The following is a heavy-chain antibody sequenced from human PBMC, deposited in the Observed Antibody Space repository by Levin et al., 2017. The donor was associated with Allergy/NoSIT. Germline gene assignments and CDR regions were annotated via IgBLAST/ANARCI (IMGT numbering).Heavy chain of an antibody. CDR3: ACAPWSRGFFDY. D-gene: IGHD3-22*01. CDR1: GLTVSNNF. J-gene: IGHJ4*02. Sequence: PGGSLRLSCAASGLTVSNNFVNWVRQAPGKGLEWVSLMHGSGSTYYADSVKGRFTISRDDSKNTIFLQMNSLRAEDTAVYYCACAPWSRGFFDYWGQGALVTVSS. V-gene: IGHV3-66*01. CDR2: MHGSGST.